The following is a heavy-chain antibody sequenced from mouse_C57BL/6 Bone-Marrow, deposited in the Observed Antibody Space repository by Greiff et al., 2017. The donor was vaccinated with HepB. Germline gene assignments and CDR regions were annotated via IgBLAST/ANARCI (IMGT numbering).Heavy chain of an antibody. Sequence: VQLQQSGAELVRPGASVKLSCTASGFNIKDDYMHWVKQRPEQGLEWIGWIDPENGDTEYASKFQGKATITADTSSNTAYLQLSSLTSEDTAVYYCTTTCITTVVEGFAYWGQGTLVTVSA. CDR2: IDPENGDT. CDR3: TTTCITTVVEGFAY. J-gene: IGHJ3*01. D-gene: IGHD1-1*01. V-gene: IGHV14-4*01. CDR1: GFNIKDDY.